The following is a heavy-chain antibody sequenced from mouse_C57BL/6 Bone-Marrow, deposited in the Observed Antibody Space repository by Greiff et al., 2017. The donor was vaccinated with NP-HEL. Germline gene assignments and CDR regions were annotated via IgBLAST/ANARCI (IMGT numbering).Heavy chain of an antibody. CDR2: IDPSDSYT. V-gene: IGHV1-59*01. Sequence: QVHVKQPGAELVRPGTSVKLSCKASGYTFTSYWMHWVKQRPGQGLEWIGVIDPSDSYTNYNQKFKGKATLTVDTSSSTAYMQLSSLTSEDSAVYYCARSCSSYYWYFDVWGTGTTVTVSS. CDR1: GYTFTSYW. D-gene: IGHD1-1*01. CDR3: ARSCSSYYWYFDV. J-gene: IGHJ1*03.